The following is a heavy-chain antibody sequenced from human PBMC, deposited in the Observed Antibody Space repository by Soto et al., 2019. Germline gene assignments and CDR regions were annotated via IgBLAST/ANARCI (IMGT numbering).Heavy chain of an antibody. CDR2: ISFEGSKK. Sequence: EGSLRLSCSASGFTFRSYGMHWVRQAPGKGLEWVASISFEGSKKFYADSVKGRFTISRDNSKNTLYLQMNSLRAEDTAVYYCAKGGPGDYYYYYGMDVWGQGTTVTVSS. V-gene: IGHV3-30*18. CDR3: AKGGPGDYYYYYGMDV. D-gene: IGHD2-15*01. J-gene: IGHJ6*02. CDR1: GFTFRSYG.